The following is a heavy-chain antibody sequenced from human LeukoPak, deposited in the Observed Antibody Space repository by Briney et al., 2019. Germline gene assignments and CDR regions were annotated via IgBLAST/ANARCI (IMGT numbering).Heavy chain of an antibody. D-gene: IGHD3-16*01. J-gene: IGHJ4*02. CDR1: GFTFNTNT. CDR2: ISGDSNYI. CDR3: ARGRGRLSEPGNY. Sequence: GGSLRLSCAASGFTFNTNTMNWVRQAPGKGLEWVSSISGDSNYIDYADSLQGRFTISRDNAKNSLYLQMNSLRAEDTAVYYCARGRGRLSEPGNYWGQGTLVTVSS. V-gene: IGHV3-21*01.